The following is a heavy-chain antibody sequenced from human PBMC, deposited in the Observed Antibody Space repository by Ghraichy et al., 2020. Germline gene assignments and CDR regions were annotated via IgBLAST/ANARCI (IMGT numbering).Heavy chain of an antibody. Sequence: SETLSLTCAVYGGSFSGYYWSWIRQPPGKGLEWIGEINHSGSTNYNPSLKSRVTISVDTSKNQFSLKLSSVTAADTAVYYCARGPLGYCSSTSCYIGGALDYWGQGTLVTVSS. CDR1: GGSFSGYY. V-gene: IGHV4-34*01. D-gene: IGHD2-2*02. J-gene: IGHJ4*02. CDR2: INHSGST. CDR3: ARGPLGYCSSTSCYIGGALDY.